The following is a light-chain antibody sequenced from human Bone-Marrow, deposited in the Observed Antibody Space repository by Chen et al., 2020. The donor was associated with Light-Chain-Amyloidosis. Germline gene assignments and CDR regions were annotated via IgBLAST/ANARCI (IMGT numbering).Light chain of an antibody. CDR3: QSYDTSLSGSV. Sequence: QSVLTQPPSVSGAPGQRVTISCTGKSSNIGAGYDVHWYQQLPGAAPKLLIYGNGNRPSGVPERFPGFKSGTSASMAITGLLAEEEADYYCQSYDTSLSGSVFGGGTKLTVL. CDR2: GNG. CDR1: SSNIGAGYD. J-gene: IGLJ3*02. V-gene: IGLV1-40*01.